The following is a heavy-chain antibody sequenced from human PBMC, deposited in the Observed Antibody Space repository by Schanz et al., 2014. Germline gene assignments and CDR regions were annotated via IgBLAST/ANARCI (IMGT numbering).Heavy chain of an antibody. D-gene: IGHD5-12*01. J-gene: IGHJ3*01. V-gene: IGHV3-53*01. CDR1: GFSVSNTY. Sequence: EVHLVESGGGLVQPGGSLRLSCAVSGFSVSNTYMHWVRQPPGKGLEWVSVINSAGTTYYADSVKGRFTFSRDSSKNTVYLQMNSLRADDTAVYFCARDEGRDGYNLAFDVWGQGTLVTVSS. CDR3: ARDEGRDGYNLAFDV. CDR2: INSAGTT.